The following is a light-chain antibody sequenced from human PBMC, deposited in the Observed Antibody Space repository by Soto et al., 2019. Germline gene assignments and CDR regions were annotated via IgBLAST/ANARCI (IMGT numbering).Light chain of an antibody. CDR1: QGISNY. CDR2: AAS. V-gene: IGKV1-27*01. Sequence: DIQMTQSTSSLSASVGDRVTITCRASQGISNYLAWYQQKPGKVPKLLIYAASTLQSGVPSRFSGSGSGTDFTLTISSLQPEDVATYYCQKYNSALGVTFGGGTKVEIK. J-gene: IGKJ4*01. CDR3: QKYNSALGVT.